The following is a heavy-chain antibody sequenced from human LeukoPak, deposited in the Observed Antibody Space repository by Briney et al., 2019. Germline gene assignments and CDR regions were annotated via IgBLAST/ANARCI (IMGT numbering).Heavy chain of an antibody. Sequence: SETLSLTCTVSGGSISSYYWSWIRQPAGKGLEWIGRIYTSGSTNYNPSLKSRVTMSVDTSKNQFSLKLSSVTAADSALYFCAKSESPYYYAMDVWGQGTTVTVSS. CDR1: GGSISSYY. CDR2: IYTSGST. J-gene: IGHJ6*02. CDR3: AKSESPYYYAMDV. D-gene: IGHD3-10*01. V-gene: IGHV4-4*07.